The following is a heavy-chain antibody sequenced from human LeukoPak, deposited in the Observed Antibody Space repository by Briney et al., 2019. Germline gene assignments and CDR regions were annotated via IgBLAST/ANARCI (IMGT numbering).Heavy chain of an antibody. J-gene: IGHJ4*02. Sequence: SETLSLTCTVSGGSITSYYWSWIRQPAGKGLEWIGNIHTSGSTDYGPSLKSRVTMSIDTSKNQFSLRLSSVTAADTAVYYCARPGQSSWWVYFNYWGQGTLVTVSS. D-gene: IGHD2-15*01. CDR2: IHTSGST. CDR1: GGSITSYY. CDR3: ARPGQSSWWVYFNY. V-gene: IGHV4-4*07.